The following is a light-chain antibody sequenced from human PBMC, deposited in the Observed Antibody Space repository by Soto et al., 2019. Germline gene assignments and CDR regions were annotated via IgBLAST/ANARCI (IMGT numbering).Light chain of an antibody. Sequence: EIVLTQSPGTLSSSPGERATLSCRASQSVSSNFLAWYQQKPGQTPRLLIYGASSRATGIPDRFSGSGSGTEFSITISRLEPEDFAVYYCQQYGSSPTFGQGTKVEMK. V-gene: IGKV3-20*01. J-gene: IGKJ1*01. CDR3: QQYGSSPT. CDR2: GAS. CDR1: QSVSSNF.